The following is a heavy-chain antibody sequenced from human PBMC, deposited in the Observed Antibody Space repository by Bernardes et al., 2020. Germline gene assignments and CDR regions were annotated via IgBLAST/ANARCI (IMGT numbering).Heavy chain of an antibody. J-gene: IGHJ5*02. CDR1: GYTFTSYG. V-gene: IGHV1-18*01. CDR2: ISAYNGNT. D-gene: IGHD3-3*01. CDR3: ARCGWYDFWSGYYTGSLNWFDP. Sequence: ASVKVSCKASGYTFTSYGISWVRQAPGQGLEWMGWISAYNGNTNYAQKLQGRVTMTTDTSTSTAYMELRSLRSDDTAVYYCARCGWYDFWSGYYTGSLNWFDPWGQGTLVTVSS.